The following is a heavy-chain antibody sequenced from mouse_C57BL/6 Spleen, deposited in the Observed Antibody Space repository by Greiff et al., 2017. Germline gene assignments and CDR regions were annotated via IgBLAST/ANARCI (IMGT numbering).Heavy chain of an antibody. CDR3: AREDYGNYAWFAY. D-gene: IGHD2-1*01. CDR1: GYTFTSYW. CDR2: IDPSDSET. Sequence: VQLQQPGAELVRPGSSVKLSCKASGYTFTSYWMHWVKQRPIQGLEWIGNIDPSDSETHYNQKFKDKATLTVDKSSSTAYMQLSSLTSEDSAVYYCAREDYGNYAWFAYWGQGTLVTVSA. J-gene: IGHJ3*01. V-gene: IGHV1-52*01.